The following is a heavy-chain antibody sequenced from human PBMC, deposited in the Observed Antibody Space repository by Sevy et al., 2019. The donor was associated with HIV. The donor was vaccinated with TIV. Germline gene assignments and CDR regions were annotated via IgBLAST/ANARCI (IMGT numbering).Heavy chain of an antibody. CDR3: ARSSGRSQPTDY. Sequence: GGSLRLSCAASGFSFSAYTMNWVRQAPGKGLEWVSSINSGRNYIYYTDSMKGRFTISRDNDKNSLYLQMNSLRAEDTAVYYCARSSGRSQPTDYWGQGTLVTVSS. CDR2: INSGRNYI. V-gene: IGHV3-21*06. CDR1: GFSFSAYT. D-gene: IGHD6-19*01. J-gene: IGHJ4*02.